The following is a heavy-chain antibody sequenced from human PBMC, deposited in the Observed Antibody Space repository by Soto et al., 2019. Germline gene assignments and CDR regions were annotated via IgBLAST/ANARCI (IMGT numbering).Heavy chain of an antibody. CDR3: AKGLPAAAGSAYYFDY. J-gene: IGHJ4*02. D-gene: IGHD6-13*01. V-gene: IGHV3-23*01. Sequence: VGSLRLSCAASGFTFSSYAMSWVRQAPGKGLEWVSAISGSGGSTYYADSVKGRFTISRDNSKNTLSLQMNSLRAEDTAVYYCAKGLPAAAGSAYYFDYWGQGTLVTVSS. CDR1: GFTFSSYA. CDR2: ISGSGGST.